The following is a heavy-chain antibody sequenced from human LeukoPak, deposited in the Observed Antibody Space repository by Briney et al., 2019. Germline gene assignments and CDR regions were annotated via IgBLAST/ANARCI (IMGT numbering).Heavy chain of an antibody. D-gene: IGHD3-22*01. Sequence: PGGSLRLSCTASGFSINSYGMPWVRQAPGKGLEWVAVIWYDGSNENYADSVKGRFTISRDNSKNTLYLQLNSLRAEDTAVYYCAKDYYDSSGYHGSAGYFDYWGQGALVTVSS. V-gene: IGHV3-33*06. CDR3: AKDYYDSSGYHGSAGYFDY. CDR1: GFSINSYG. J-gene: IGHJ4*02. CDR2: IWYDGSNE.